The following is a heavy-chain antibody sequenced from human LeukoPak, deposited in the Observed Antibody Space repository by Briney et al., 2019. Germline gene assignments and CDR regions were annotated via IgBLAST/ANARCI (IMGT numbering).Heavy chain of an antibody. Sequence: ASVKVSCKASGYTFTGYAIHWVRQAPGQGLEWMGWINPEKRDTGYAHKFQGRVTMTSDTSISTAYMELSSLRSDDTAVYSCAKKVRGPSHPLDFWGQGTLVTVSS. CDR2: INPEKRDT. CDR1: GYTFTGYA. D-gene: IGHD5-12*01. CDR3: AKKVRGPSHPLDF. J-gene: IGHJ4*02. V-gene: IGHV1-2*02.